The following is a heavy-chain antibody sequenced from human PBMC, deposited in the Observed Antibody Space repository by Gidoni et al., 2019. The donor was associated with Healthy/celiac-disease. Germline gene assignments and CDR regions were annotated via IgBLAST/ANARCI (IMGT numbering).Heavy chain of an antibody. CDR1: GFTFSGSA. CDR2: IRSKANSDAT. D-gene: IGHD4-4*01. CDR3: TSTVTKGDYYYYYGMDV. Sequence: EVQLVESGGGLVQPGGSLKLSCAASGFTFSGSAMHWVRQASGKGLEWVGRIRSKANSDATAYAASVKGRFTISRDDSKNTAYLQMNSLKTEDTAVYYCTSTVTKGDYYYYYGMDVWGQGTTVTVSS. V-gene: IGHV3-73*01. J-gene: IGHJ6*02.